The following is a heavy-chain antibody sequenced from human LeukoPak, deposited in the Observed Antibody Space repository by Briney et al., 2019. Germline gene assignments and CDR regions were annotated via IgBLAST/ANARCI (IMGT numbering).Heavy chain of an antibody. CDR2: IYYSGST. J-gene: IGHJ4*02. Sequence: SETLSLTCTVSGGSISSGGYYWSWIRQHPGKGLEWIGYIYYSGSTYYNPSLKSRVTISVDTSKNQFSLKLSSVTAADTAMYYCAGGKQWLAFDYWGQGTLVTVSS. CDR1: GGSISSGGYY. V-gene: IGHV4-31*03. CDR3: AGGKQWLAFDY. D-gene: IGHD6-19*01.